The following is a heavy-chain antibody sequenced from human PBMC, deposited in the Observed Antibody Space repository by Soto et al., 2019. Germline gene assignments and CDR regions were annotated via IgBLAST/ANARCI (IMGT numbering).Heavy chain of an antibody. V-gene: IGHV3-23*01. CDR3: AKESLGRHFDFDY. Sequence: PEGSLRLSCAASGFTFSNYAMSWVRQAPGKGLEWVSGLDNSGNNTYYAGSVKGRFTISRDNSRNTLYLETNSLRAEDTAVYHCAKESLGRHFDFDYWGQGALVTVSS. CDR2: LDNSGNNT. D-gene: IGHD3-9*01. CDR1: GFTFSNYA. J-gene: IGHJ4*02.